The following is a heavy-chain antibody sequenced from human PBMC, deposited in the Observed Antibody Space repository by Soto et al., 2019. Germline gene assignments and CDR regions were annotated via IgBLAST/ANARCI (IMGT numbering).Heavy chain of an antibody. CDR3: ARCGGSGLVVWGFYGMDV. D-gene: IGHD3-16*01. V-gene: IGHV3-7*01. Sequence: GGSLRLSCAASGFTFSSYWMSWVRQAPGKGLEWVANIKQDGSEKYYVDSVKGRFTISRDNAKNSLYLQMNSLRAEDTAVYYCARCGGSGLVVWGFYGMDVWGQGTTVTVSS. CDR1: GFTFSSYW. CDR2: IKQDGSEK. J-gene: IGHJ6*02.